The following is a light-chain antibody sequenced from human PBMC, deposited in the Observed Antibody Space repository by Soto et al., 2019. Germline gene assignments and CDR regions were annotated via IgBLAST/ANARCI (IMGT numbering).Light chain of an antibody. CDR2: DVS. CDR3: SSYTSSGTPV. J-gene: IGLJ2*01. Sequence: QSALTQPASVSGSPGQSITISCTGSSSDVGGYNYVSWYQQHPGKAPKLMIFDVSNRPSGVSNRFSGSKSGNTASLTISGHQAEDEADYYCSSYTSSGTPVFGGGTKVTVL. CDR1: SSDVGGYNY. V-gene: IGLV2-14*03.